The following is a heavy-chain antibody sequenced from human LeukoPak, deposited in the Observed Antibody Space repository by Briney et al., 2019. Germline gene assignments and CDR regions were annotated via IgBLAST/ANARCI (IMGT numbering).Heavy chain of an antibody. Sequence: ASVKVSCEASGYTFTSYNMHGVRQAPGQGLEWMGIINPSGGATKYAQKFQGRVTMTRDTSTSTLYMELSSLRSEDTAVYYCARDLGSTMIVHYFDYWGQGTLVTVSS. CDR1: GYTFTSYN. CDR2: INPSGGAT. CDR3: ARDLGSTMIVHYFDY. V-gene: IGHV1-46*01. D-gene: IGHD3-22*01. J-gene: IGHJ4*02.